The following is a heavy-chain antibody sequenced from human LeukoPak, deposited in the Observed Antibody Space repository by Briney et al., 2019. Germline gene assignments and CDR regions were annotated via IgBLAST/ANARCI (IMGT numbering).Heavy chain of an antibody. Sequence: KPGGSLRLSCAASGFTFSSYSMNWVRQAPGKGLEWVSSISSSSSYIYYADSVKGRFTISRDNPKNTLYLQMNSLRAEDTAVYYCAKPEYYYDSSGYYYFDCWGQGTLVTVSS. V-gene: IGHV3-21*04. CDR2: ISSSSSYI. CDR3: AKPEYYYDSSGYYYFDC. J-gene: IGHJ4*02. D-gene: IGHD3-22*01. CDR1: GFTFSSYS.